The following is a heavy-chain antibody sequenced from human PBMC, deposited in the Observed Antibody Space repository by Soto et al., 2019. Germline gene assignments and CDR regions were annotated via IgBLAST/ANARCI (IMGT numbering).Heavy chain of an antibody. V-gene: IGHV5-51*01. J-gene: IGHJ4*02. CDR1: GYSFTSYW. CDR2: IYPGDSDT. D-gene: IGHD3-3*01. Sequence: PGDPMKISCXGSGYSFTSYWIGWVRQMPGKGLEWMGIIYPGDSDTRYSPSFQGQVTISADKSISTAYLQWSSLKASDTAMYYYARHSYYDFWSGRPAPFDYWGQGTLVTVTS. CDR3: ARHSYYDFWSGRPAPFDY.